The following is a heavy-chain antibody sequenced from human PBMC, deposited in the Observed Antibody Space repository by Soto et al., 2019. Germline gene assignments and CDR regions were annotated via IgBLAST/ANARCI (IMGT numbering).Heavy chain of an antibody. CDR1: GFTVSNKY. Sequence: EVQLVESGGGLVRPGGSLRLSCAASGFTVSNKYMSWVRQAPGKGLGCVSFIYSGNTTYYADSVKGRFTISRDNSKNTLYLQMDSLRAEDTAVYYCAGGRGYYDTHGYSGYYFDSWGQGTLVTVTS. V-gene: IGHV3-53*01. CDR3: AGGRGYYDTHGYSGYYFDS. D-gene: IGHD3-22*01. CDR2: IYSGNTT. J-gene: IGHJ4*02.